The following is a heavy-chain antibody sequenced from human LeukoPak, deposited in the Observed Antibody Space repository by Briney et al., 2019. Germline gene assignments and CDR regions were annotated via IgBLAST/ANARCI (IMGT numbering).Heavy chain of an antibody. CDR2: INPNSGGT. D-gene: IGHD2-15*01. CDR3: ARGCCSGGSCYNLDP. J-gene: IGHJ5*02. Sequence: ASVKVSCKASGYTFTGYYMRWVRQAPGQGLEWMGWINPNSGGTNYAQKFQGRVTMTRDTSISTAYMELSRLRSDDTAVYYCARGCCSGGSCYNLDPWGQGTLVTVSS. CDR1: GYTFTGYY. V-gene: IGHV1-2*02.